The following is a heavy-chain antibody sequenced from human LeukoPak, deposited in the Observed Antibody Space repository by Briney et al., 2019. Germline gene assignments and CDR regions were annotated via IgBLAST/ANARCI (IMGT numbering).Heavy chain of an antibody. Sequence: GGSLRLSCAASGFTVSNDHMTWVRQAPGKGLEWISVIYPSGTTQYANSVKGRFTISRDISTNTLYLQMNSLRDEDTAVYFCARRILLSGLDIWGQGTMVTVSS. J-gene: IGHJ3*02. CDR2: IYPSGTT. D-gene: IGHD2-15*01. V-gene: IGHV3-66*01. CDR1: GFTVSNDH. CDR3: ARRILLSGLDI.